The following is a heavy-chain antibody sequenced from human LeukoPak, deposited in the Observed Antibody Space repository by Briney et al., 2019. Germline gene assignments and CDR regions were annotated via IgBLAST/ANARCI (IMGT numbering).Heavy chain of an antibody. D-gene: IGHD3-16*02. CDR1: GYTFISYT. CDR2: ISPYNDNP. Sequence: GASVRVSCKASGYTFISYTISWVRQAPGQGLEWRGWISPYNDNPAYAQKFQGRVSMTTDTATRTAYMELRSLRSDDTAVYYCAREAEVWGSFRYFDSWGQGTLVTVSS. V-gene: IGHV1-18*01. CDR3: AREAEVWGSFRYFDS. J-gene: IGHJ5*01.